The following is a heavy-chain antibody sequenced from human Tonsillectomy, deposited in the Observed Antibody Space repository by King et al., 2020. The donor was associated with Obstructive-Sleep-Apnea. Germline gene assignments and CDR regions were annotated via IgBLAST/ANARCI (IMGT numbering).Heavy chain of an antibody. CDR1: GFTFSSYS. V-gene: IGHV3-21*01. J-gene: IGHJ4*02. CDR2: ISSSSSYI. Sequence: EVQLVESGGGLVKPGGSLRLSCAASGFTFSSYSMNWVRQAPGKGLEWVSSISSSSSYIYYADSVKGRFTISRDNAKNSLSLKMNSLRAEDTAVYYCARVSGGYSYGWLDYWGQGTLVTVSS. D-gene: IGHD5-18*01. CDR3: ARVSGGYSYGWLDY.